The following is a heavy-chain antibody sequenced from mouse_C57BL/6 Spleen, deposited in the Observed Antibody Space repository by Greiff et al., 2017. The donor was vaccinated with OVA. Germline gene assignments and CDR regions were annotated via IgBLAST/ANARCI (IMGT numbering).Heavy chain of an antibody. J-gene: IGHJ3*01. CDR1: GYTFTDYD. V-gene: IGHV1-15*01. Sequence: VQLQESGAELVRPGASVTLSCKASGYTFTDYDMHRVKQTPVHGLEWIGAIDPETGGTAYNQKFKGKAILTADKSSSTAYMELRSLTSEDSAVYYLTGGAWFAYWGQGTLVTVSA. CDR2: IDPETGGT. CDR3: TGGAWFAY.